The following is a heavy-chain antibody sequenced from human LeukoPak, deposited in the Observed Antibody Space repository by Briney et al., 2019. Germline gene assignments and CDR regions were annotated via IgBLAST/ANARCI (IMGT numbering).Heavy chain of an antibody. Sequence: PGGALRLSCAASGFTFSSYAMSWVRQAPGKGLEGVSAISGSGGSTYYADSVKGRFTISRDNSKNTLYLQMNSLRAEDTAVYYCAKGGYDIVVVPAAIRFDYWGQGTLVTVSS. D-gene: IGHD2-2*01. J-gene: IGHJ4*02. CDR2: ISGSGGST. CDR1: GFTFSSYA. CDR3: AKGGYDIVVVPAAIRFDY. V-gene: IGHV3-23*01.